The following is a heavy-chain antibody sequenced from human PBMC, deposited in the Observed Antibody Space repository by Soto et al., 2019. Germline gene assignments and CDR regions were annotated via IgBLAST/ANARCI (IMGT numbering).Heavy chain of an antibody. D-gene: IGHD6-19*01. CDR3: ARVHSVGGRTGEFYY. Sequence: GESLKSSCKGSGYSFTSYWIGWVRQMPGKGLEWMGIIYPGDSDTRYSPSFQGQVTISADKSISTAYLQWSSLKASDTAMYYCARVHSVGGRTGEFYYWGQGSLVTGSS. V-gene: IGHV5-51*01. J-gene: IGHJ4*02. CDR1: GYSFTSYW. CDR2: IYPGDSDT.